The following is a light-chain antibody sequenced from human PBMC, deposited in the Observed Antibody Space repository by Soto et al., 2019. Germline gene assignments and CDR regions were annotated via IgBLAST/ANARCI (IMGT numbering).Light chain of an antibody. CDR1: QSLSST. CDR3: QQYGSPPRT. CDR2: GAS. V-gene: IGKV3-20*01. Sequence: PGKRASLSFLGSQSLSSTLAWYQQKPGQAPRLLIYGASSRATGIPDRFSGSGSGTDFTLTISRLEPEDFAVYYCQQYGSPPRTFGQGTKVDI. J-gene: IGKJ1*01.